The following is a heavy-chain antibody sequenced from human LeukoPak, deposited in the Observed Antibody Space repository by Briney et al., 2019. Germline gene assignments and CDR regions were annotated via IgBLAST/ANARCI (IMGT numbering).Heavy chain of an antibody. D-gene: IGHD2-21*01. J-gene: IGHJ4*02. Sequence: GGSLRLSCAASGFIFCSYTMNWVRQAPGKGLEWVSSISSSSSYIYFVDSVKGRFTISRDNAKNSLYLQMNSLRAEDTAVYYCARGGGFCGGDCYGIDYWGQGTLVSVSP. CDR3: ARGGGFCGGDCYGIDY. CDR1: GFIFCSYT. CDR2: ISSSSSYI. V-gene: IGHV3-21*01.